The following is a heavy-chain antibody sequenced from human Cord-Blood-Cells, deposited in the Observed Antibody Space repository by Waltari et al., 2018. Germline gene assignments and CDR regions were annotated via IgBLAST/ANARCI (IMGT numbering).Heavy chain of an antibody. D-gene: IGHD2-21*01. Sequence: QVQLVQSGAEVKKPGSSVKVSCTASGGTFSSYAIRWVRQSPGQGLEWMGGIIPIFGTANYAQKFQGRVTITADESTSTAYMELSSLRSEDTAVYYCARDPSYCGGDCYEGDYWGQGTLVTVSS. CDR2: IIPIFGTA. V-gene: IGHV1-69*12. CDR3: ARDPSYCGGDCYEGDY. CDR1: GGTFSSYA. J-gene: IGHJ4*02.